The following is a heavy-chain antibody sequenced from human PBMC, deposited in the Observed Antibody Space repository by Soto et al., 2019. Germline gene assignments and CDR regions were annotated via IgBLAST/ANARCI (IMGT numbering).Heavy chain of an antibody. Sequence: EVRLVESGGGLVQPGRSLRLSCAASGFTFDDYAMHWVRQAPGKGLEWVSGISWNSGSIGYADSVKGRFTISRDNAKNSLYLQMNSLRAEDTALYYCAKDRGWNTAKAFDIWGQGTMVTVSS. D-gene: IGHD5-18*01. CDR2: ISWNSGSI. CDR3: AKDRGWNTAKAFDI. V-gene: IGHV3-9*01. CDR1: GFTFDDYA. J-gene: IGHJ3*02.